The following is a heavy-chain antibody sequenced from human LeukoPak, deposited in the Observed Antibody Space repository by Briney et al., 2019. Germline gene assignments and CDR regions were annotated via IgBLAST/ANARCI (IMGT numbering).Heavy chain of an antibody. D-gene: IGHD3-16*01. J-gene: IGHJ5*02. CDR3: ARARLGYYDEYFDP. Sequence: GGSLRLSCATSGFTFSDYSMTWVRQAPGKGLKWVSSITSTSSHINYADSVRGRFTISRDNAKNALFLQMTSLTDEDTALYYCARARLGYYDEYFDPWGQGTQVTVSS. CDR1: GFTFSDYS. CDR2: ITSTSSHI. V-gene: IGHV3-21*01.